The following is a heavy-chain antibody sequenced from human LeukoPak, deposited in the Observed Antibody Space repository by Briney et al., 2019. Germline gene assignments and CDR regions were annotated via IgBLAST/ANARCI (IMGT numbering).Heavy chain of an antibody. CDR3: ARVRHRIAAAGTSFDP. J-gene: IGHJ5*02. CDR2: IYYSGST. Sequence: SETLSLTCTVSGGSISSYYWSWIRQPPGKGLEWIGYIYYSGSTNYNPSLKSRVTISVDTSKNQFSLKLSSVTAADTAVYYCARVRHRIAAAGTSFDPWGQGTLITVSS. D-gene: IGHD6-13*01. CDR1: GGSISSYY. V-gene: IGHV4-59*08.